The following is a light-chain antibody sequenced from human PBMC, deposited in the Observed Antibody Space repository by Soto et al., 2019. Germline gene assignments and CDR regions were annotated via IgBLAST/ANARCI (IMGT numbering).Light chain of an antibody. CDR3: QHRSIWPVS. V-gene: IGKV3-11*01. CDR1: QSVSRY. Sequence: EIVLTQSPATLSLSPGERASLSCRASQSVSRYLAWYQQKPGQAPRLLIFDASNRATGIPARFSGSGSGTDLTLTISSLEPEDFEVYDCQHRSIWPVSFGQGTRLEIK. CDR2: DAS. J-gene: IGKJ5*01.